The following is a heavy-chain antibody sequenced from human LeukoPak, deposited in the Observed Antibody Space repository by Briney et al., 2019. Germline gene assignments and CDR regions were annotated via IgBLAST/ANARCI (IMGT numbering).Heavy chain of an antibody. CDR2: INHSGST. J-gene: IGHJ4*02. D-gene: IGHD5-18*01. V-gene: IGHV4-34*01. CDR1: GGSFSGYY. Sequence: SETLSLTCAVYGGSFSGYYWSWIRQPPGKGLEWIGEINHSGSTNYNPSRKSRVTISVDTSKNQFSLKLSSLTAADTAVYYCARGVRTATDYWGQGTLVTVSS. CDR3: ARGVRTATDY.